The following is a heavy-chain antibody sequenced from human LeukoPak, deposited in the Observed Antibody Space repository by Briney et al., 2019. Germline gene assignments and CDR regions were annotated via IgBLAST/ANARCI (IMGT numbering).Heavy chain of an antibody. J-gene: IGHJ5*02. CDR1: GGSFSGYY. CDR2: IYYSGST. Sequence: PSETLSLTCAVYGGSFSGYYWSWIRQPPGKGLEWIGYIYYSGSTNYNPSLKSRVTISVDTSKNQFSLKLSSVTAADTAVYYCARHGDYYGSVRNWFDPWGQGTLVTVSS. V-gene: IGHV4-59*08. D-gene: IGHD3-10*01. CDR3: ARHGDYYGSVRNWFDP.